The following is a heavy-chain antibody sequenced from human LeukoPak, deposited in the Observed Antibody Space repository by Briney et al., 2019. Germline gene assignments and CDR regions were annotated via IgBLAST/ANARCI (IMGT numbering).Heavy chain of an antibody. Sequence: KPSETLSLTCAVYGGSFSGYYWSWIRQPPGKGLEWIGEINHSGSTNYNPSLKSRVTMSIDTSKNQFSLKVSSVTAADTAVYYCARGAPLYSSSWSAFDYWGQGTLVTVSS. J-gene: IGHJ4*02. CDR2: INHSGST. CDR1: GGSFSGYY. D-gene: IGHD6-13*01. V-gene: IGHV4-34*01. CDR3: ARGAPLYSSSWSAFDY.